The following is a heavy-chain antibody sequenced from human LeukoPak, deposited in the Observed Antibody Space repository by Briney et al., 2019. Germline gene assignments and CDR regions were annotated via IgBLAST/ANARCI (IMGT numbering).Heavy chain of an antibody. CDR3: APGWPTLDY. Sequence: PLETLSLTCAVYGGSFSGYYWSWIRQPPGKGLEWIGEINHSGSTNYNPSLKSRVTISVDTSKNQFSLKLSSVTAADTAVYYCAPGWPTLDYWGQGTLVTVSS. J-gene: IGHJ4*02. CDR1: GGSFSGYY. CDR2: INHSGST. D-gene: IGHD2-15*01. V-gene: IGHV4-34*01.